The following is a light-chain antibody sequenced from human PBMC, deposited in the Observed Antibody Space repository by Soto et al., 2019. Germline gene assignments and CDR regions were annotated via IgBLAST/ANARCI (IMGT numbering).Light chain of an antibody. CDR2: DAS. Sequence: EIVLTQSPATLSLSPGERATLSCRASQSVSSYLAWYQQKPGQAPRLLIYDASNRATGIPARFSGSGSGTDFTLTINSLETEDFAVYYCQQRSNWPSITFGQGTRLEIK. CDR3: QQRSNWPSIT. J-gene: IGKJ5*01. V-gene: IGKV3-11*01. CDR1: QSVSSY.